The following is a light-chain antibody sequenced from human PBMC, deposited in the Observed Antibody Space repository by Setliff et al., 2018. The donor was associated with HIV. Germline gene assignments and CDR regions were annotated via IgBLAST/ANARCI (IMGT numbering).Light chain of an antibody. V-gene: IGLV2-14*01. Sequence: QSVLTQPASVSGSPGQSITISCTGTSSDVGGYDYVSWYLQHPRKAPKLIIFEVTNRPSGVSSRFSGSKSGNTASLTISGLQAEDEADYYCSSCSTSGTLFGAGTKVTVL. CDR2: EVT. J-gene: IGLJ1*01. CDR1: SSDVGGYDY. CDR3: SSCSTSGTL.